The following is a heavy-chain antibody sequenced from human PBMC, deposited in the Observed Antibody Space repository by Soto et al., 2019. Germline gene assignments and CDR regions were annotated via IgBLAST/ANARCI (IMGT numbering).Heavy chain of an antibody. CDR3: ARGGISTAESYYYYAMDV. D-gene: IGHD6-13*01. J-gene: IGHJ6*02. Sequence: SETLSLTCTVSGGSISGYYWSWIRQPPGKGLEWIGYIYYSGSTNYNPSLKSRVTISVDMTKNHFSLKLNSVTAADTAVYYCARGGISTAESYYYYAMDVWGQGTTVTVSS. V-gene: IGHV4-59*01. CDR1: GGSISGYY. CDR2: IYYSGST.